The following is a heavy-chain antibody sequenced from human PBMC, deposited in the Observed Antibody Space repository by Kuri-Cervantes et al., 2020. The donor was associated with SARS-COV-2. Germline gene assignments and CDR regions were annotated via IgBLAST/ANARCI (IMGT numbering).Heavy chain of an antibody. CDR2: INHSGST. V-gene: IGHV4-34*01. D-gene: IGHD3-3*01. Sequence: SETLSLTCAVYGGSFSGYYWSWIRQPPGKGLEWTGEINHSGSTNYNPSLKSRVTISVDTSKNQFSLKLSSVTAADTAVYYCARDVWSGYYYGMDVWGQGTTVTVSS. CDR3: ARDVWSGYYYGMDV. J-gene: IGHJ6*02. CDR1: GGSFSGYY.